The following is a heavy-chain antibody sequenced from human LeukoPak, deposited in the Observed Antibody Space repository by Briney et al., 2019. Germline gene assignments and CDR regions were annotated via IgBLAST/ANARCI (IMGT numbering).Heavy chain of an antibody. J-gene: IGHJ4*02. V-gene: IGHV3-21*01. CDR2: ISDRSSYI. CDR1: GFTFSSYS. Sequence: PGGSLRLSCAASGFTFSSYSINWVRQAPGKGLEWVSYISDRSSYIYYPDSVKGRFTISRDNTKNSLYLQMNSLRAEDTAVYYCAKDSRLYDSSGYYYPFFDYWGQGTLVTVSS. CDR3: AKDSRLYDSSGYYYPFFDY. D-gene: IGHD3-22*01.